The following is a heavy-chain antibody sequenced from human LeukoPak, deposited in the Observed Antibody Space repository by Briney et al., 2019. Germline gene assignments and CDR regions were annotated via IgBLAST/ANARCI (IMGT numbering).Heavy chain of an antibody. CDR1: GGSISSYY. J-gene: IGHJ4*02. CDR3: ARGPSSSWSIDY. D-gene: IGHD6-13*01. V-gene: IGHV4-59*01. Sequence: MASETLSLTCTVSGGSISSYYWSWIRQPPGKGLEWIGYIYYSGSTNYNPSLKSRVTISVDTSKNQFSLKLSSVTAADTAVYYCARGPSSSWSIDYWGQGTLVTVSS. CDR2: IYYSGST.